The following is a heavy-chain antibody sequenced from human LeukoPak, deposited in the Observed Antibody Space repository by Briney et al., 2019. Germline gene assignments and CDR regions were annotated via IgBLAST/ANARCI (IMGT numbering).Heavy chain of an antibody. CDR3: ARHRAVAGTPFDY. V-gene: IGHV5-51*01. CDR2: IYPGDSDT. Sequence: GESPKISCKGSGYSFTSYWIGWVRQMPGKGLEWMGIIYPGDSDTRYSPSFQGQVTISADKSISTAYLQWSSLKASDTAMYYCARHRAVAGTPFDYWGQGTLVTVSS. J-gene: IGHJ4*02. CDR1: GYSFTSYW. D-gene: IGHD6-19*01.